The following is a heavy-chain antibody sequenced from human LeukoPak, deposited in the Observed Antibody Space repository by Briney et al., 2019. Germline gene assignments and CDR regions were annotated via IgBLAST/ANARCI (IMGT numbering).Heavy chain of an antibody. J-gene: IGHJ4*02. CDR3: ARDGYNYGGGYYFDY. D-gene: IGHD5-24*01. CDR1: GYSFTNYW. CDR2: IFPGDSDT. V-gene: IGHV5-51*01. Sequence: GESLKISCKASGYSFTNYWIGWVRQMPGKGLEWMGIIFPGDSDTTYSPSFQGQVTISADKSISTAYLQWSSLKASDTAMYYCARDGYNYGGGYYFDYWGQGTLVTVSS.